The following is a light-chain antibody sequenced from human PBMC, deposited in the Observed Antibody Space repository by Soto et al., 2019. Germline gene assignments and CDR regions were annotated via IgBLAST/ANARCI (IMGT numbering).Light chain of an antibody. J-gene: IGKJ1*01. V-gene: IGKV1-5*03. CDR3: QEYNSYST. CDR1: QSVGHW. CDR2: KAS. Sequence: DIQMTQAPPTLSASVGDRVAITCRASQSVGHWLAWYQQKPGKAPKLLIDKASSLKSGVPSRFSGSGSGTEFTLTISSLQPDDFANYYCQEYNSYSTFGQGTKVEIK.